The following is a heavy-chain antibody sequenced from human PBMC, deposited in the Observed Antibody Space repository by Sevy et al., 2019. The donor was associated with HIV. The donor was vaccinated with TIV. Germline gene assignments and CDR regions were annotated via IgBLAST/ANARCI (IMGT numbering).Heavy chain of an antibody. D-gene: IGHD2-15*01. CDR2: VSYDGADK. Sequence: GGCLRLSCAASGFIFNNYDMYWIRQAPGKGLEWVATVSYDGADKDYADIVKGRFTISRDSSRSMLYLQMTSLRPEDTGVYFCAEDIVDCSGGTCYSGAVSPFESWGQGTLVTVSS. CDR1: GFIFNNYD. V-gene: IGHV3-30*18. CDR3: AEDIVDCSGGTCYSGAVSPFES. J-gene: IGHJ4*02.